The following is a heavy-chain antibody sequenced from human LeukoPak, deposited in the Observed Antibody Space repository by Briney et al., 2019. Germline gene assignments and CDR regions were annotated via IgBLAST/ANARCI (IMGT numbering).Heavy chain of an antibody. CDR3: ASGVNYFDY. Sequence: GGSLRLSCAASGLTFSSYNMKWVRQAPGKGLEWVSSISSRSSYIFYADSVKGRFTISGDNAKKSLYLQMNSLRAEDTAVYYCASGVNYFDYWGQGTLVTVSS. V-gene: IGHV3-21*01. CDR1: GLTFSSYN. J-gene: IGHJ4*02. CDR2: ISSRSSYI. D-gene: IGHD3-3*01.